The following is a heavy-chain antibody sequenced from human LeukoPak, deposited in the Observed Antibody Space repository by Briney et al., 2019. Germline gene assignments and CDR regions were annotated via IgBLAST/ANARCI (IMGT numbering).Heavy chain of an antibody. J-gene: IGHJ4*02. D-gene: IGHD1-26*01. CDR3: AKKTSIVGAFDY. Sequence: GGSLRLSCAASGFTFSSYAMSWVRQAPGKGLEWVSTIRSSGGSTHYADSVKGRFTISRDNSKNTLCLQMNSLRAEDTAVYYCAKKTSIVGAFDYWGQGTLVTVSS. CDR2: IRSSGGST. CDR1: GFTFSSYA. V-gene: IGHV3-23*01.